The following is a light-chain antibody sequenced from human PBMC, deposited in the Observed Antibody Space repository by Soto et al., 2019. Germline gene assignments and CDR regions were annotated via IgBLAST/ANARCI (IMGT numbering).Light chain of an antibody. V-gene: IGKV3-15*01. J-gene: IGKJ2*01. Sequence: EIVMTQSPATLSVSPGERATLSCRASQSVSSNLAWYQQKPGQAPRLLIYGASTRATGIPARFSGSGSGTEFTLTISSLQSEDFAVYDCQQYNNWPPYTFGQGTMLEIK. CDR2: GAS. CDR1: QSVSSN. CDR3: QQYNNWPPYT.